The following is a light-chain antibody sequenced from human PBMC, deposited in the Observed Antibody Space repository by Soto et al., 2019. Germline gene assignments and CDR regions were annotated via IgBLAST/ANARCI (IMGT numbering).Light chain of an antibody. J-gene: IGKJ1*01. CDR2: GAS. CDR1: QSVSSSY. V-gene: IGKV3-20*01. CDR3: QQYGSSPWT. Sequence: EIVLTQSPGTLSLSPGERATLSCRASQSVSSSYLAWYQQKPGQAPRLLIYGASSRATGIPDRFSGSGSGPDFTLTIIRREPEDFAVYYCQQYGSSPWTFGQGTKVEIK.